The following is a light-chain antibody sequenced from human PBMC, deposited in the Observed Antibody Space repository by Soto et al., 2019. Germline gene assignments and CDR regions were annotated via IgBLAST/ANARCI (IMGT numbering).Light chain of an antibody. Sequence: IQLTQSPSSLSASAGDRVTITCRASQGISSYLAWYQQKPGKAPKLLIYDASSLESGVPSRFSGSGSGTEFTLTISSLQPDDFATYYCQQYNSYSWTFGQGTKVDI. CDR3: QQYNSYSWT. CDR2: DAS. CDR1: QGISSY. J-gene: IGKJ1*01. V-gene: IGKV1-5*01.